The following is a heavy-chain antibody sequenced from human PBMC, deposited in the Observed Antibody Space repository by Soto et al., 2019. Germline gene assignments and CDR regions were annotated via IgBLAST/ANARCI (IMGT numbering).Heavy chain of an antibody. CDR1: GGSISSYY. V-gene: IGHV4-59*01. J-gene: IGHJ6*02. D-gene: IGHD3-22*01. Sequence: SETLSLTCTVSGGSISSYYWSWIRQPPGKGLEWIGYIYYSGSTNYNPSLKSRVTISVDTSKNQFSLKLSSVTAADTAVYYCARVGAEYYDSSGYYRDYGMDVWGQGTTVTVSS. CDR3: ARVGAEYYDSSGYYRDYGMDV. CDR2: IYYSGST.